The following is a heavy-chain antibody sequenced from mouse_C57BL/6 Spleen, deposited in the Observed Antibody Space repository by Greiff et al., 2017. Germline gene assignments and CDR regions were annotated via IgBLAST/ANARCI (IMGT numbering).Heavy chain of an antibody. CDR2: ISSGGSYT. Sequence: EVKLVESGGDLVKPGGSLKLSCAASGFTFSSYGMSWVRQTPDKRLEWVATISSGGSYTYYPDSVKGRFTISRDNAKNTLYLQMSSLKSEDTAMYYCARHWGQLRLGYFDYWGQGTTLTVSS. D-gene: IGHD3-2*02. V-gene: IGHV5-6*01. J-gene: IGHJ2*01. CDR3: ARHWGQLRLGYFDY. CDR1: GFTFSSYG.